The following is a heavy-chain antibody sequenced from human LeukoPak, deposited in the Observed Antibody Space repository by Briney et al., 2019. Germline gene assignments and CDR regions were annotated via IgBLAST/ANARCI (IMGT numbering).Heavy chain of an antibody. CDR1: GFTFSSYA. V-gene: IGHV3-23*01. Sequence: GGSLRLSCAASGFTFSSYAMSWVRQAPGKGVEWVSAISGSGSSTYYADSVKGRFNIYRDNRKDTVYMKMNSLRAEDTAVYYCAKDQLLVPHAFDIWGQGTMVTVS. J-gene: IGHJ3*02. CDR3: AKDQLLVPHAFDI. D-gene: IGHD6-19*01. CDR2: ISGSGSST.